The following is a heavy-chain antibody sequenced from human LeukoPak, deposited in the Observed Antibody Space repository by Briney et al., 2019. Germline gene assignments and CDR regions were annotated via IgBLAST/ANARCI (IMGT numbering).Heavy chain of an antibody. Sequence: GSLRLSCAAAGFTFSSYAMSWVRQAPGKGLEWVSGISGSGGSTYYADSVKGRFTISSDNSKNTLYLQMNSLRAEDTAVYYCARTSGSPSLDAFDIWGQGTMVTVSS. J-gene: IGHJ3*02. V-gene: IGHV3-23*01. D-gene: IGHD1-26*01. CDR2: ISGSGGST. CDR1: GFTFSSYA. CDR3: ARTSGSPSLDAFDI.